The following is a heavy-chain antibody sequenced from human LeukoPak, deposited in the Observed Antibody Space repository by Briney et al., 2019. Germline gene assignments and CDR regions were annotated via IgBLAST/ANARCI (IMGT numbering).Heavy chain of an antibody. CDR3: ARDQEGIAVPGTKGRAFDP. V-gene: IGHV1-2*02. J-gene: IGHJ5*02. Sequence: ASVKVSCKASGYTFTGYYIHWVRQAPGQGLEWMGWINPNSGGTNYAQKFQGRVTMTRDTSISTAYMELSSLRSDDTAVYYCARDQEGIAVPGTKGRAFDPWGKGNLVTVSS. D-gene: IGHD6-19*01. CDR2: INPNSGGT. CDR1: GYTFTGYY.